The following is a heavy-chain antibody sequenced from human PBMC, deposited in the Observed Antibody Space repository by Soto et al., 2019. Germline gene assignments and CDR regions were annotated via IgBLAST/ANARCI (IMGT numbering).Heavy chain of an antibody. CDR1: GFTFSVYA. Sequence: QVQLVESGGGVVQPGRSLRLSCTASGFTFSVYAMHWVRQAPGKGLEWVALISTDGTRTFYTDSVKGRFTISRDNSWNTLYLQIHSLKTEDTSVYYCARHRGPTRTDVVFFDYWGQGALVTVSS. CDR3: ARHRGPTRTDVVFFDY. J-gene: IGHJ4*02. CDR2: ISTDGTRT. D-gene: IGHD3-10*01. V-gene: IGHV3-30-3*01.